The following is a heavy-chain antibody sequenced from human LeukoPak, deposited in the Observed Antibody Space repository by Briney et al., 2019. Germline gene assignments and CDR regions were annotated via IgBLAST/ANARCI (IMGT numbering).Heavy chain of an antibody. J-gene: IGHJ3*02. CDR2: IYYSGST. Sequence: SETLSLTCTVSGGSIGSYYWSWIRQPPGKGLEWIGYIYYSGSTNYNPSLKSRVTISVDTSKNQFSLKLSSVTAADTAVYYCARGGDIVVVPAANDAFDIWGQGTMVTVSS. CDR3: ARGGDIVVVPAANDAFDI. CDR1: GGSIGSYY. V-gene: IGHV4-59*01. D-gene: IGHD2-2*01.